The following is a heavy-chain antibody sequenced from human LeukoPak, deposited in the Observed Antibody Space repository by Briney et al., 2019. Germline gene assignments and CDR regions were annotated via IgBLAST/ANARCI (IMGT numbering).Heavy chain of an antibody. Sequence: SETLSLTCTVSGDSISSGGYYWSWIRQHPGKGLEWIGYIYYSGSTYYNPSLKSRVTISVDTSKNQFSLKLSSVTAADTAVYYCARGSYDFWIRTFYYFDYWGQGTLVTVSS. CDR1: GDSISSGGYY. J-gene: IGHJ4*02. V-gene: IGHV4-31*03. D-gene: IGHD3-3*01. CDR2: IYYSGST. CDR3: ARGSYDFWIRTFYYFDY.